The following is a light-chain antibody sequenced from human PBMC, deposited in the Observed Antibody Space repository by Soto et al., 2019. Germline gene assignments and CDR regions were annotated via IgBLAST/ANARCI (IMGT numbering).Light chain of an antibody. Sequence: EIVLTQSPGTLSLSPGERATLSCRASHSLNSGYVAWYQQRPGQAPRLLIYGASTRATGVPGRFSGSGSGKDFTLTISRLEPEDFAVYFCQQYGSSATFGPGTKVDI. V-gene: IGKV3-20*01. J-gene: IGKJ3*01. CDR3: QQYGSSAT. CDR1: HSLNSGY. CDR2: GAS.